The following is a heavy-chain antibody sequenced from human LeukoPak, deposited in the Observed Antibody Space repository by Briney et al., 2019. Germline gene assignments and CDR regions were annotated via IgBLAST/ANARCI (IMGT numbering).Heavy chain of an antibody. Sequence: PSETLSLTCIVSGGSITSGTFYWGWTRQPPGKGLEWIGTIHHSGSTSYNPSLQSRATISVDTSNNQFSLKLSSVTAADTAVYYCATIKRGSTYGYFDFWGQGIKVTVSS. CDR1: GGSITSGTFY. V-gene: IGHV4-39*07. D-gene: IGHD5-18*01. CDR3: ATIKRGSTYGYFDF. CDR2: IHHSGST. J-gene: IGHJ4*02.